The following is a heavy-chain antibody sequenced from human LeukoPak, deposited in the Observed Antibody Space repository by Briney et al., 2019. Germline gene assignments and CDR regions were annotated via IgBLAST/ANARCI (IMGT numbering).Heavy chain of an antibody. Sequence: SGTLSLTCTVSGGSISSYYWSWIRQPPGKGREGIGYIYYSGSTNYNPSLKSRVTISVDTSKNQFSLKLSSVTAADTAVYYCARGLWAHGMDVWGQGTTVTVSS. J-gene: IGHJ6*02. V-gene: IGHV4-59*01. CDR2: IYYSGST. CDR1: GGSISSYY. D-gene: IGHD3-10*01. CDR3: ARGLWAHGMDV.